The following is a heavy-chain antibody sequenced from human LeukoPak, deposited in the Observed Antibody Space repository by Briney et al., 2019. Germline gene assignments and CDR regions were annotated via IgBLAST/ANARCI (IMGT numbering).Heavy chain of an antibody. CDR3: ARAKFGSSIYFDY. D-gene: IGHD6-6*01. Sequence: GGSLRLSCAASGFTFSDYYMSWIRQAPGKGLEWVSYISSSGSTIYYADSVKGRFTISRDNAKSSQYLQMNSLRAEDTAVYYCARAKFGSSIYFDYWGQGTLVTVSS. J-gene: IGHJ4*02. V-gene: IGHV3-11*04. CDR1: GFTFSDYY. CDR2: ISSSGSTI.